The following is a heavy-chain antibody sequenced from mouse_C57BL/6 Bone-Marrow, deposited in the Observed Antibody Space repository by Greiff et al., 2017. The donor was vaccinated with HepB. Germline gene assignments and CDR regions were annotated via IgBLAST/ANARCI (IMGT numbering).Heavy chain of an antibody. Sequence: EVQVEESGGGLVKPGGSLKLSCAASGFTFSSYAMPWVRQTPEKRLEWVATISDGGSYTYYPDNVKGRFTISRNNAKNNLYMQMSHLKSEDTAMYCCAREGTGREAYWGQGTLVTVSA. CDR1: GFTFSSYA. J-gene: IGHJ3*01. D-gene: IGHD4-1*01. CDR3: AREGTGREAY. V-gene: IGHV5-4*01. CDR2: ISDGGSYT.